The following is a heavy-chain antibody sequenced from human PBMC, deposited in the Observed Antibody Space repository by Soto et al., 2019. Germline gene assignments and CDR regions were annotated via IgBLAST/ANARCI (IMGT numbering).Heavy chain of an antibody. V-gene: IGHV1-18*01. CDR2: ISPYNDYT. D-gene: IGHD3-16*01. J-gene: IGHJ6*02. CDR3: ARGGYYDNTWGKLRHYGLDV. Sequence: QVQLVQSAGEVKKPGASVKVSCKASGYTFIRYGITWVRQAPGQGLEWMGWISPYNDYTIYAQKLQGRVTMTTDTSTITVYLDLRSLKSDDTAVYYCARGGYYDNTWGKLRHYGLDVWGQGTSVTVSS. CDR1: GYTFIRYG.